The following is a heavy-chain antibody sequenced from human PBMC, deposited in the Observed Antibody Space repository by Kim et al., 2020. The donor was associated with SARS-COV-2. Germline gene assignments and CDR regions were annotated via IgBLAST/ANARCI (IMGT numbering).Heavy chain of an antibody. J-gene: IGHJ4*02. Sequence: PSLKSRVTISVDTSKNQFSLKLSSVTAADTAVYYCARRGTGGGTSYYFDYWGQGTLVTVSS. V-gene: IGHV4-39*01. CDR3: ARRGTGGGTSYYFDY. D-gene: IGHD3-16*01.